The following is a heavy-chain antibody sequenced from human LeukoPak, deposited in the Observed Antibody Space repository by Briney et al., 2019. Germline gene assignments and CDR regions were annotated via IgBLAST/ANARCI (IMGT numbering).Heavy chain of an antibody. J-gene: IGHJ4*02. CDR1: GGSISSYY. D-gene: IGHD4-17*01. CDR2: IYHSGSA. CDR3: ARNPYGDYGY. Sequence: SETLSLTCTVSGGSISSYYWSWIRQPPGKGLEWIGYIYHSGSANYNPSLESRVTISVDTSRNQFSLKLTSVTAADTAVYYCARNPYGDYGYWGQGTLVTVSS. V-gene: IGHV4-59*01.